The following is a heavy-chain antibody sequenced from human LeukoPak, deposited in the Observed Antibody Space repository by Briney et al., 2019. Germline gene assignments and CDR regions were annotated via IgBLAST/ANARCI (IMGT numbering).Heavy chain of an antibody. Sequence: SETLSLTCTVSGGSINSFYWSWIRQPPGKGLEWIGYVYYTGLTDYNPSLKSRVTISVDASKNQFSLSLSSLTAADTAVYYCARDHDFWSGPKRGFDPWGQGTLVTDSS. CDR3: ARDHDFWSGPKRGFDP. CDR1: GGSINSFY. D-gene: IGHD3-3*01. CDR2: VYYTGLT. V-gene: IGHV4-59*01. J-gene: IGHJ5*02.